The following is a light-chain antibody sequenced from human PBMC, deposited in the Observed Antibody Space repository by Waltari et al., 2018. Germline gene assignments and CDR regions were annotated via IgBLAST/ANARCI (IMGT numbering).Light chain of an antibody. V-gene: IGKV4-1*01. CDR3: HHYYIPPLT. CDR2: WAS. CDR1: QSVFSSSNSKTY. Sequence: DIVMTQSPDSLAVSLGERATINCKSSQSVFSSSNSKTYIDWYQHKPGQPPKLRIYWASVRASGVPDRFSGSGSGTDFTLTISSLQAEDVAVYYCHHYYIPPLTFGQGTRLEI. J-gene: IGKJ5*01.